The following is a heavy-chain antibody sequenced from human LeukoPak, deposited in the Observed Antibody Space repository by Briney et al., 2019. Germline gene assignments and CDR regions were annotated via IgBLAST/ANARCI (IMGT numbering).Heavy chain of an antibody. CDR2: ISYDGSNK. D-gene: IGHD5-12*01. CDR1: GFTFSSYA. Sequence: GGSLRLSCAASGFTFSSYAMHWVRQAPGKGLEWVAVISYDGSNKYYADSVKGRFTISRDNSKNTLYLQMNSLRAEDTAVYYCARDLVVATIMDYWGQGTLVTVPS. J-gene: IGHJ4*02. V-gene: IGHV3-30*04. CDR3: ARDLVVATIMDY.